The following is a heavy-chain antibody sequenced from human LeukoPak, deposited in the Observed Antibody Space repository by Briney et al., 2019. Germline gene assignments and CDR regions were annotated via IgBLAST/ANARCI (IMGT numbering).Heavy chain of an antibody. D-gene: IGHD3-22*01. J-gene: IGHJ3*02. Sequence: PSETLSLTCTVSGGSISSGGYSWSWIRQHPGKGLEWIGYIYYSGSTYYNPSLKSRVTISVDTSKNQFSLKLSSVTAADTAVYYCARDSGPFGSGYCDAFDIWGQGTMVTVSS. V-gene: IGHV4-31*03. CDR3: ARDSGPFGSGYCDAFDI. CDR2: IYYSGST. CDR1: GGSISSGGYS.